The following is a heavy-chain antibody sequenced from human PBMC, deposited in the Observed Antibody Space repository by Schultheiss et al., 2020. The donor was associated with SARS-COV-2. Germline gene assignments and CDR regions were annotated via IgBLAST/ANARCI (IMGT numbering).Heavy chain of an antibody. CDR1: GGSISSGGYY. CDR2: IDWDDDK. CDR3: ARCHPTGPFDY. Sequence: TLSLTCTVSGGSISSGGYYWSWIRQHPGKGLEWLAHIDWDDDKYYSTSLKTRLTISKDTSKNQVVLTMTNMDPVDTATYYCARCHPTGPFDYWGQGTLVTVSS. D-gene: IGHD1-14*01. J-gene: IGHJ4*02. V-gene: IGHV2-70*01.